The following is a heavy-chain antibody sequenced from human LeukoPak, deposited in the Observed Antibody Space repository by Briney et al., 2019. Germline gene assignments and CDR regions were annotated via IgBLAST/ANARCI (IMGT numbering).Heavy chain of an antibody. CDR1: GFTFGTYA. CDR3: AGGARRQQPFDY. J-gene: IGHJ4*02. CDR2: IYSGGST. V-gene: IGHV3-66*01. D-gene: IGHD6-13*01. Sequence: GGSLRLSCAASGFTFGTYAMNWVRQAPGKGLEWVSVIYSGGSTYYADSVKGRFTISRDNSKNTLYLQMNSLRAEDTAVYYCAGGARRQQPFDYWGQGTLVTVSS.